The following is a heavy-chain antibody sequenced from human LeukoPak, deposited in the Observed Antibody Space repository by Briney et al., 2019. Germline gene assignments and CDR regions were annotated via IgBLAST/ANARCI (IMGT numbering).Heavy chain of an antibody. CDR3: ARDVGVHYMDA. CDR1: GFTSSSYS. CDR2: ISSSSTYR. Sequence: GGSLRLSCAASGFTSSSYSMSWVRQAPGKGLEWVSSISSSSTYRYYAASVKGRFTISRDNAKNSLYLQMNSLRAEDTALYYCARDVGVHYMDAWGKGTTVTVSS. D-gene: IGHD2-21*01. J-gene: IGHJ6*03. V-gene: IGHV3-21*01.